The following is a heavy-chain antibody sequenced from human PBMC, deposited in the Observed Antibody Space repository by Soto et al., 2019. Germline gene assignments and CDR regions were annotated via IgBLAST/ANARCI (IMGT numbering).Heavy chain of an antibody. CDR3: VKDVGYGFILFDF. D-gene: IGHD3-10*01. J-gene: IGHJ4*02. V-gene: IGHV3-23*01. CDR2: VNGGGDST. Sequence: PGGSLRLSCIASGFTFSSFGMTWVRQAPGKGLEWVSTVNGGGDSTHYADSVKGRFSIFRDNSKNTVYLQMNSLRAEDTAIYYCVKDVGYGFILFDFWGQGTLVTSPQ. CDR1: GFTFSSFG.